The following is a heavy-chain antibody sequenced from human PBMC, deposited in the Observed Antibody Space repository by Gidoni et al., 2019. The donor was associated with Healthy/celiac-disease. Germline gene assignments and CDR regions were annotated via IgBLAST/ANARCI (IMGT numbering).Heavy chain of an antibody. J-gene: IGHJ3*02. CDR1: GFTFSSYA. CDR2: ISYDGRNK. CDR3: AREGVLRFFDWLSVSHAFDI. D-gene: IGHD3-9*01. Sequence: QVQLVESGGGVVQPGRSLRLSCAASGFTFSSYAIHWVRQAPGKGLEWVAVISYDGRNKYADSVKGRFTISRDNSKNTLYLQMNSLRAEDTAMYYCAREGVLRFFDWLSVSHAFDIWGQGTMVTVSS. V-gene: IGHV3-30*04.